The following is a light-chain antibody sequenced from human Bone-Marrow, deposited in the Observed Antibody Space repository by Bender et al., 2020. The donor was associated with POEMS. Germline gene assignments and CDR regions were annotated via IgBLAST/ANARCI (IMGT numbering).Light chain of an antibody. Sequence: QSVLTQPPSASGTPGQRVTISCSGSSSKFGSYPVNWYQQLPGAAPKLVIFNNSQRPSGVPDRFSGSNSGTSASLAISELLSDDEADFYCATWDDSLNGWVFGGVTKLTVL. CDR3: ATWDDSLNGWV. V-gene: IGLV1-44*01. J-gene: IGLJ3*02. CDR2: NNS. CDR1: SSKFGSYP.